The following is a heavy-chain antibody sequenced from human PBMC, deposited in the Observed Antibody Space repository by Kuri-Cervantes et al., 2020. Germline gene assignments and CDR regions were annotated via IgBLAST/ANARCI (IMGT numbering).Heavy chain of an antibody. CDR1: GFTFSSYA. V-gene: IGHV3-7*01. J-gene: IGHJ3*02. Sequence: GGSLRLSCAASGFTFSSYAMSWVRQAPGKGLEWVANIKQDGSEKYYVDSVKGRFTISRDNAKNSLYLQMNSLRAEDTAVYYCARAITRNDAFDIWGQGTKVTVSS. CDR2: IKQDGSEK. CDR3: ARAITRNDAFDI.